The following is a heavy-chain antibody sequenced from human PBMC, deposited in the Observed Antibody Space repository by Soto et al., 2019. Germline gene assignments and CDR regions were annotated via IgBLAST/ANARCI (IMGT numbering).Heavy chain of an antibody. Sequence: KTSETLSLTCTVSGGSISSYYVSWIRQSAGKGLEWIGRIDTSGTTNYNPSLKSRVTMSVDASKNHFSLNLTSVTAADSAVYYCARHGRNTMIAQLRHYAMDVWGQGATVTVSS. V-gene: IGHV4-4*07. J-gene: IGHJ6*02. CDR3: ARHGRNTMIAQLRHYAMDV. D-gene: IGHD3-22*01. CDR1: GGSISSYY. CDR2: IDTSGTT.